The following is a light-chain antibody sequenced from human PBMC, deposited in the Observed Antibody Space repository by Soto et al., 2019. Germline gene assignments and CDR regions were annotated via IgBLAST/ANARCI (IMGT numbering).Light chain of an antibody. CDR3: MQALQTPLT. Sequence: DLVMPQSPLSLPVTPGEPASISCRSSQSLLHRNGYNYLDWYLQKPGQSQQLLIYLGSNRASGVPDRFSGSGSGTDFTLKISRVEAEDVGVYYCMQALQTPLTFGGGTKVEIK. J-gene: IGKJ4*01. V-gene: IGKV2-28*01. CDR1: QSLLHRNGYNY. CDR2: LGS.